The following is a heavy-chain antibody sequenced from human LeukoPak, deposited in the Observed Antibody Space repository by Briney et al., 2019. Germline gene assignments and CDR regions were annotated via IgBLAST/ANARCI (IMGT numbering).Heavy chain of an antibody. J-gene: IGHJ5*02. V-gene: IGHV4-59*01. Sequence: SETLSLTCTVSGGSISSYYWSWIRQPPGKGLEWIGYIYYSGSTNYNPSLKSRVTISVDTSKNQFSLKLSSVTAADTAVYYCARVDEYCSSTSCYEDWFDPWGQGTLVTVSS. CDR1: GGSISSYY. D-gene: IGHD2-2*01. CDR2: IYYSGST. CDR3: ARVDEYCSSTSCYEDWFDP.